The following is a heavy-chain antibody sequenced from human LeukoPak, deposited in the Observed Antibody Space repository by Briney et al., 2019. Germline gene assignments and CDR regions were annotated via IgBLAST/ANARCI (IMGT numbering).Heavy chain of an antibody. Sequence: GASVKVSCKASGGTFSSYAISWVRQAPGQGLEWMGRIIPILGIANYAQKFQGRVTITADKSTSTAYMELSSLRSEDTAVYYCARGLDDILTGYSSDAFDIWGQGTMVTVSS. CDR3: ARGLDDILTGYSSDAFDI. CDR2: IIPILGIA. D-gene: IGHD3-9*01. J-gene: IGHJ3*02. CDR1: GGTFSSYA. V-gene: IGHV1-69*04.